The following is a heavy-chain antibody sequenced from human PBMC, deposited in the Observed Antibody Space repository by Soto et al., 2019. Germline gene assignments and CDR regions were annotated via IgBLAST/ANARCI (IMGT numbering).Heavy chain of an antibody. D-gene: IGHD4-4*01. CDR3: ATLTRSTGAIFDY. CDR1: GYTFTDYY. J-gene: IGHJ4*02. V-gene: IGHV1-69-2*01. CDR2: VDPEDAET. Sequence: EVQLVQSGAEVKKPGTTVKISCKVSGYTFTDYYMHWVQQAPGKGLEWMGLVDPEDAETIYAGKFQDRVTITADTSTDTAYMELSSLRSDDTAVYYCATLTRSTGAIFDYWGQGTLVTVSS.